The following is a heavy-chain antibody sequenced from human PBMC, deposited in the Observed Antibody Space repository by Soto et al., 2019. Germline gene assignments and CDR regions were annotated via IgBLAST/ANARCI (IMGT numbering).Heavy chain of an antibody. V-gene: IGHV3-30-3*01. CDR2: ISYDGSNK. J-gene: IGHJ5*02. CDR3: ARDPMTTTNWFDP. CDR1: GFTFSSYA. Sequence: QVQLVESGGGVVQPGRSLRLSCAASGFTFSSYAMLWVRQAPGKGLEWVAVISYDGSNKYYADSVKGRFTISRDNSKNTLYLQMNSLRAEDTAVYYCARDPMTTTNWFDPWGQGTLVTVSS. D-gene: IGHD4-4*01.